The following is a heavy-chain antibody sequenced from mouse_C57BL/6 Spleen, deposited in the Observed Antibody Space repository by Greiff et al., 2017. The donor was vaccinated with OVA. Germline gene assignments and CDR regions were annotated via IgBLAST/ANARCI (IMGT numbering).Heavy chain of an antibody. CDR3: AYDYDEVAY. J-gene: IGHJ3*01. Sequence: QVQLKQPGAELVKPGASVKLSCKASGYTFTSYWMHWVKQRPGQGLEWIGMIHPNSGSTNYNEKFKSKATLTVDKSSSSAYMQLSSLTSEDSAVYYCAYDYDEVAYWGQGTLVTVSA. CDR1: GYTFTSYW. D-gene: IGHD2-4*01. CDR2: IHPNSGST. V-gene: IGHV1-64*01.